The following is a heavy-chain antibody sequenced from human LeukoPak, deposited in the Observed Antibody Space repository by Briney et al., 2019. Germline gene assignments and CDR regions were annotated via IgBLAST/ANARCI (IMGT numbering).Heavy chain of an antibody. J-gene: IGHJ4*02. D-gene: IGHD1-20*01. Sequence: SETLSLTCTVSGGSIGSYYYSWIRQPPGKGLEWIGYIYHSGSTYYNPSLKSRVTISVDRPKNQFSLKLSSVTAADTAVYYCARAGVTGGGYFDYWGQGTLVTVSS. CDR1: GGSIGSYY. CDR2: IYHSGST. CDR3: ARAGVTGGGYFDY. V-gene: IGHV4-30-2*01.